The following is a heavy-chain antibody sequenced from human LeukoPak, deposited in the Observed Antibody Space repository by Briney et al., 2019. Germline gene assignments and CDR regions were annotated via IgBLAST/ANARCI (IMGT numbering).Heavy chain of an antibody. CDR2: INWNGDST. CDR1: GFTFDDYG. J-gene: IGHJ4*02. Sequence: GGSLRLSCAASGFTFDDYGMSWVRQAPGKGLEWVSGINWNGDSTGYADSVKGRFTISRDNAKNSLYLQMNSLRAEDTAVYYCARDQRLSGWFDYWGQGTLVTVSS. V-gene: IGHV3-20*04. D-gene: IGHD3-16*01. CDR3: ARDQRLSGWFDY.